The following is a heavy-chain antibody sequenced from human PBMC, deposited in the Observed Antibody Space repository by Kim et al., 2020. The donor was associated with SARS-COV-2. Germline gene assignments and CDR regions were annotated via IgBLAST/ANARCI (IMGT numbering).Heavy chain of an antibody. J-gene: IGHJ6*02. D-gene: IGHD3-9*01. CDR3: ARGESRRLRYFDWGHSGTADLSRYYGIDV. Sequence: GGSLRLSCAASGFTFSSYDMHWVRQATGKGLEWVSAIGTAGDTYYPGSVMGQFTISRENAKNSLYLQMNSLRAGDTAVYYCARGESRRLRYFDWGHSGTADLSRYYGIDVWGQGTTVTVSS. V-gene: IGHV3-13*01. CDR1: GFTFSSYD. CDR2: IGTAGDT.